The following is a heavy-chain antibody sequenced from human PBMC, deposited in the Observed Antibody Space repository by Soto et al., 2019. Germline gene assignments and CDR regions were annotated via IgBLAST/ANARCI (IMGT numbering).Heavy chain of an antibody. V-gene: IGHV1-3*01. CDR1: GYTFTNYA. Sequence: QVQLVQSGAEVKKPGASVKVSCKASGYTFTNYAMHWVRQAPGQRLEWMGWINAGNGITKYSQKFQGRVTITRDTSASTALMELSSLRTEDTAGYYCAREDGVGATGRYFDYWGQGTLVTVSS. CDR2: INAGNGIT. CDR3: AREDGVGATGRYFDY. D-gene: IGHD1-26*01. J-gene: IGHJ4*02.